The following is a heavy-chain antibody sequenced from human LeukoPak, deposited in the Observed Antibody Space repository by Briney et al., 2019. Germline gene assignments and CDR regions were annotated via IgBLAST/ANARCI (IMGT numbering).Heavy chain of an antibody. CDR2: INHSGST. J-gene: IGHJ4*02. CDR3: ARGIVAYNDY. Sequence: PSETLSLTCAVYGGSFSGYYWSWIRQPPGKGLEWIGEINHSGSTNYNPSLKSRVTISVDTSKTQFSLKLSSVTAADTAVYYCARGIVAYNDYWGQGTLVTVSS. D-gene: IGHD3-22*01. CDR1: GGSFSGYY. V-gene: IGHV4-34*01.